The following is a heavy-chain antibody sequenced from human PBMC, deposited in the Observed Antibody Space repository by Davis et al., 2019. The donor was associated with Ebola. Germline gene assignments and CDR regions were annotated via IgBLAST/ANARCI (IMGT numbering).Heavy chain of an antibody. CDR3: ATGVGPADLDY. V-gene: IGHV4-59*08. CDR1: GGSISNYY. D-gene: IGHD2-2*01. Sequence: PSQSLSLTCTVSGGSISNYYWRWIRQPPGKGLEWIGSIHYSGSTNYNPSLKSRVTISVDTSKNQFSLKLSSVTAADTAVYYWATGVGPADLDYWGQGTLVTVSS. CDR2: IHYSGST. J-gene: IGHJ4*02.